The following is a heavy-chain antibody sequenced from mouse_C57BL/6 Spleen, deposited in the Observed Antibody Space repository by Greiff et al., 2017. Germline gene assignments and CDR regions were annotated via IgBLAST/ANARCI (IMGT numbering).Heavy chain of an antibody. CDR1: GFSFNTYA. CDR2: IRSKSNNYAT. Sequence: EVMLVESGGGLVQPKGSLKLSCAASGFSFNTYAMNWVRQAPGKGLEWVARIRSKSNNYATYYADSVKDRFTISRDDSESMLYLQMNNLKTEDTAMYYCVRTAQATWYFDYWGQGTTLTVSS. V-gene: IGHV10-1*01. D-gene: IGHD3-2*02. CDR3: VRTAQATWYFDY. J-gene: IGHJ2*01.